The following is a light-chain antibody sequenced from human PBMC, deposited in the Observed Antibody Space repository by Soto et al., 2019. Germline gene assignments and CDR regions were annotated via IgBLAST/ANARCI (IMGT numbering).Light chain of an antibody. CDR2: ATS. CDR1: KSISTY. Sequence: SLSASKGDRVTITTRASKSISTYLHWYQQKPGTAPKLLIYATSNLQSGVPSRFSGSGSETDFTITINSLQPEDFATYYCQQAYSTPWTFGQGTKVDI. J-gene: IGKJ1*01. V-gene: IGKV1-39*01. CDR3: QQAYSTPWT.